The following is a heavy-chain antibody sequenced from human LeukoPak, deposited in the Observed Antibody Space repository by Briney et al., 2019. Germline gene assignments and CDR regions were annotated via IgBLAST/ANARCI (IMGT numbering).Heavy chain of an antibody. CDR3: ARASTYDSSGYPYYSDY. Sequence: GGSLRLSCAASGFTFSSYEMDWVRQAPGKGLEWVSYISSSGSTIYYADSVKGRFTISRGNAKNSLYLQMNSLRAEDTAVYYCARASTYDSSGYPYYSDYWGQGTLVTVSS. CDR2: ISSSGSTI. CDR1: GFTFSSYE. J-gene: IGHJ4*02. V-gene: IGHV3-48*03. D-gene: IGHD3-22*01.